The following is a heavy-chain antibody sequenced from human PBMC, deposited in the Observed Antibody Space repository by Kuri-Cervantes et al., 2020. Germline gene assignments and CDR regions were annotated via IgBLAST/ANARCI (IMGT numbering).Heavy chain of an antibody. D-gene: IGHD3-16*01. J-gene: IGHJ4*02. Sequence: ESLKISCTVSGGSISSYYWSWIRQPPGKGLEWIGYIFYSGSTNYNPSLKSRVTISVDTSKNQSSLKLRSVTAADTAVYYCARDPGEWGQGTLVTVSS. CDR3: ARDPGE. V-gene: IGHV4-59*01. CDR1: GGSISSYY. CDR2: IFYSGST.